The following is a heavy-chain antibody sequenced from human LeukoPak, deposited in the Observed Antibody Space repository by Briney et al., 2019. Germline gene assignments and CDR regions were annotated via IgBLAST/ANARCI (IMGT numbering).Heavy chain of an antibody. Sequence: GGSLRLSCAASGFTFSSYAMSWVRQAPGKGLEWVSAISGSGGSTYYADSVKGRFTISRDNAKNSLYLQMNSLRAEDTAVYYCARDAGSSIAAPYWGQGTLVTVSS. V-gene: IGHV3-23*01. D-gene: IGHD6-6*01. CDR1: GFTFSSYA. CDR3: ARDAGSSIAAPY. CDR2: ISGSGGST. J-gene: IGHJ4*02.